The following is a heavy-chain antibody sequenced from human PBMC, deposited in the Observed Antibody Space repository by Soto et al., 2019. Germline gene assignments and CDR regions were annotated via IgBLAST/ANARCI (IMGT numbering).Heavy chain of an antibody. CDR3: ARGPPEVVPAAAPFDY. V-gene: IGHV3-33*01. Sequence: GGSLRLSCAASGFTFSSYGMHWVRQAPGKGLEWVAVIWYDGSNKYYADSVKGRFTISRDNSKNTLYLQMNSLRAEDTAVYYCARGPPEVVPAAAPFDYWGQGTLVTVSS. D-gene: IGHD2-2*01. J-gene: IGHJ4*02. CDR1: GFTFSSYG. CDR2: IWYDGSNK.